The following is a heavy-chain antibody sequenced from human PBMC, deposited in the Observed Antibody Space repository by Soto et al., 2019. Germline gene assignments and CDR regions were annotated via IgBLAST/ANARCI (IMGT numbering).Heavy chain of an antibody. V-gene: IGHV1-69*13. J-gene: IGHJ6*02. D-gene: IGHD2-2*01. CDR2: IIPIFGTA. CDR1: GGTFSSYA. Sequence: ASVKVSCKASGGTFSSYAISWVRQAPGQGLEWMGGIIPIFGTANYAQKFQGRVTITADESTSTAYMELSSVTAADTAVYYCARVAYCSSTSCYGGEGYYYGMDVWGQGTTVTVSS. CDR3: ARVAYCSSTSCYGGEGYYYGMDV.